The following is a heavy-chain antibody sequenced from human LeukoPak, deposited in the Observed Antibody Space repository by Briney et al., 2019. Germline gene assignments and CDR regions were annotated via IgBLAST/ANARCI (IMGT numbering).Heavy chain of an antibody. CDR2: IFGSGGSP. Sequence: PGGSLRLSCAASGFTFNSYAMYWVRQAPGKGLEWISGIFGSGGSPHYADSVKGRFTISRDNSQNTMYLQLGSLRVEDTAVYYCGKTTVGYSSGRYPGWPVDYWGQGALVTVSS. CDR1: GFTFNSYA. J-gene: IGHJ4*02. V-gene: IGHV3-23*01. D-gene: IGHD2-15*01. CDR3: GKTTVGYSSGRYPGWPVDY.